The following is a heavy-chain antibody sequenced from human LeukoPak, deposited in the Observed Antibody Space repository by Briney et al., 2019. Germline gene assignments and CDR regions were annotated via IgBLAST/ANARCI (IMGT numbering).Heavy chain of an antibody. CDR2: IYTSGGT. D-gene: IGHD6-19*01. J-gene: IGHJ4*02. V-gene: IGHV4-4*07. CDR1: GGSISSYY. CDR3: ARDLSEAGPLKYYFDY. Sequence: SETLSLTCTVSGGSISSYYWSWIRQPAGKGLEWIGRIYTSGGTNYYASLERRVTMSVDTSKNQFSLKLSHVTAADTAVYYCARDLSEAGPLKYYFDYWGQGTLVTVSS.